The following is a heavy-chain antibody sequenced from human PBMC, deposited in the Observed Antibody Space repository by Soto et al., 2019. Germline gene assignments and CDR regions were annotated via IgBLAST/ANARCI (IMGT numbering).Heavy chain of an antibody. CDR2: IHPSGGI. D-gene: IGHD5-18*01. CDR3: ARGQDTAKVGY. CDR1: GGPFSGYY. V-gene: IGHV4-34*01. Sequence: QVQLQQWGAGLLKPSETLSLTCAVYGGPFSGYYWSWIRQPPGKGLEWIGEIHPSGGINYNPSLKSRVTISVDTSKNQFSLHLTSVTAADTAVYYCARGQDTAKVGYWGQGTLVTVSS. J-gene: IGHJ4*02.